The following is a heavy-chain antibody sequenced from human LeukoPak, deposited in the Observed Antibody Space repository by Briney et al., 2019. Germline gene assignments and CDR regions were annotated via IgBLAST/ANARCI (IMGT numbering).Heavy chain of an antibody. V-gene: IGHV3-23*01. CDR2: VSHSGDRT. CDR3: ARSYYYDSSHTADY. D-gene: IGHD3-22*01. J-gene: IGHJ4*02. Sequence: GGSLRLSCAASGFTFISYAMSWVRQAPGKGLEWVSDVSHSGDRTYYADSVKGRFTTSRGNSKNTVYLQMNSLRAEDTAVYYCARSYYYDSSHTADYWGQGTLVTVSS. CDR1: GFTFISYA.